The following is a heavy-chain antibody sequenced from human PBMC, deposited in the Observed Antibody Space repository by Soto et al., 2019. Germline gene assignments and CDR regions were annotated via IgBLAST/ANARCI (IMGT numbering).Heavy chain of an antibody. V-gene: IGHV4-31*03. CDR2: IYYSGST. J-gene: IGHJ4*02. Sequence: PSETLSLTCTVSGGSISSGGYYWIWIRQHPGKGLEWIGYIYYSGSTYYNPSLKSRVTISVDTSKNQFSLKLSSVTAADTAVYYCARSGGLQHIDYWGQGTLVTVSS. CDR1: GGSISSGGYY. CDR3: ARSGGLQHIDY. D-gene: IGHD4-4*01.